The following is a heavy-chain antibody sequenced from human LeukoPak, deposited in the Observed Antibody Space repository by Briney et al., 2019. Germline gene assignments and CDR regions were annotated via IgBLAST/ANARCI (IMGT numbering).Heavy chain of an antibody. V-gene: IGHV3-21*01. Sequence: GGSLRLSCAASGFTFSSYSMNWVRQTPGKGLEWVSSMSSSSSYIYYADSVKGRFTISRDNAKNSLYLQMNSLRAEDTAVYYCARGRFGDLLWVSGYYLDYWGQGTLVTVSS. CDR1: GFTFSSYS. CDR3: ARGRFGDLLWVSGYYLDY. CDR2: MSSSSSYI. D-gene: IGHD3-10*01. J-gene: IGHJ4*02.